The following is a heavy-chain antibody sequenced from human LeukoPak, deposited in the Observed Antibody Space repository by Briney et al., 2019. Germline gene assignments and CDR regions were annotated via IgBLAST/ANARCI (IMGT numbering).Heavy chain of an antibody. CDR1: GFTFSSYA. J-gene: IGHJ4*02. CDR3: AKVIRRGYDLQYYFDY. D-gene: IGHD5-12*01. V-gene: IGHV3-23*01. Sequence: PGGSLRLSCAASGFTFSSYAMSWVRQAPGKGLEWVSAISRSGGITYYADSVKGRFTISRDNSKNTLYLQMNSMRAEDTAVYYCAKVIRRGYDLQYYFDYWGQGALVTVSS. CDR2: ISRSGGIT.